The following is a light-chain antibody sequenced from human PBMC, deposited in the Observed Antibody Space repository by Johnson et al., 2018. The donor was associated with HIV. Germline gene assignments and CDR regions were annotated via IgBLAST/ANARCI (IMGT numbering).Light chain of an antibody. Sequence: QPVLTQPPSVSAAPGQKVTISCSGSSSNIGNNYVSWYQQLPGTAPKLLIYENNKRPSGIPDRFSGSKSGTSATLGITGLQTGDEADYYCGTWDSSLSAYVVGTGTKVTV. CDR1: SSNIGNNY. V-gene: IGLV1-51*02. CDR2: ENN. J-gene: IGLJ1*01. CDR3: GTWDSSLSAYV.